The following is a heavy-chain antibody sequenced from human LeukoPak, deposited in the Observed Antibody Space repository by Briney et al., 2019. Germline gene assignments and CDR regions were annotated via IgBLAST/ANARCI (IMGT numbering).Heavy chain of an antibody. J-gene: IGHJ4*02. V-gene: IGHV4-39*01. CDR1: GGSISSSSYY. D-gene: IGHD2-21*01. CDR2: IYYSGGT. Sequence: SETLSLTCTVSGGSISSSSYYWGWIRQPPGKGLEWIGSIYYSGGTYYNPSLKSRVTISVDTSKNQFSLKLTSVTAADTAVYYCARHGHHGEHDYWGQGALVTVSS. CDR3: ARHGHHGEHDY.